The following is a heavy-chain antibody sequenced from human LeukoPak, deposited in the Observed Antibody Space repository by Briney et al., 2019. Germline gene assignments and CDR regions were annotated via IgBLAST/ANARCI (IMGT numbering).Heavy chain of an antibody. CDR2: INPNSGGT. D-gene: IGHD6-13*01. CDR1: GYTFTGYY. CDR3: ARVFRGIAAADSFDY. J-gene: IGHJ4*02. Sequence: ASVKVSCKASGYTFTGYYMHWVRQAPGQGLEWMGRINPNSGGTNYAQKFQGRVTMTRDTSISTAYMELSRLRSDDTAVYYCARVFRGIAAADSFDYWGQGTLVTVSS. V-gene: IGHV1-2*06.